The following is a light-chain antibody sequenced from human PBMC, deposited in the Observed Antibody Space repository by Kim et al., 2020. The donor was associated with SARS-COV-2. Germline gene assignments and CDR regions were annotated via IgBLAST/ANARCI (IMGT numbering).Light chain of an antibody. V-gene: IGKV1-39*01. J-gene: IGKJ3*01. Sequence: GDRVTITCRASQSISSYLNWYQQKPGKAPKLLIYAASSLQSGVPSRFSGSGSGTDFTLTISSLQPEDFATYYCQQSYSTPFTFGPGTKVDIK. CDR2: AAS. CDR1: QSISSY. CDR3: QQSYSTPFT.